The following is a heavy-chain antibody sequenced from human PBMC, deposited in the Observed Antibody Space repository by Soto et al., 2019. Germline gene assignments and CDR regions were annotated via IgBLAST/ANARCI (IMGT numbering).Heavy chain of an antibody. CDR2: ISYDGSNK. CDR3: VKDCNQLECADAFDI. J-gene: IGHJ3*02. CDR1: GFTFSSYG. V-gene: IGHV3-30*18. Sequence: PGGSLRLSCAASGFTFSSYGMHWVRQAPGKGLEWVAVISYDGSNKYYADSVKGRFTISRDNSKNTLYLQMSSLRAEDTAVYYCVKDCNQLECADAFDIWGQGTRVTVS. D-gene: IGHD2-15*01.